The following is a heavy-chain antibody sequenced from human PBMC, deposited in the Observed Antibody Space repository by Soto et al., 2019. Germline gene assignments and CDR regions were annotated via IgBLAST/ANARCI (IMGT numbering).Heavy chain of an antibody. CDR3: ASRGDVQWLVGSGAFDI. CDR1: GFTFSSYA. J-gene: IGHJ3*02. Sequence: QVQLVESGGGVVQPGRSLRLSCAASGFTFSSYAMHWVRQAPGKGLEWVAVISYDGSNKYYADSVKGPFTISRDNSKNTLYLQMTSLRAEDTAVYYCASRGDVQWLVGSGAFDILGQGTMVTVSS. CDR2: ISYDGSNK. D-gene: IGHD6-19*01. V-gene: IGHV3-30-3*01.